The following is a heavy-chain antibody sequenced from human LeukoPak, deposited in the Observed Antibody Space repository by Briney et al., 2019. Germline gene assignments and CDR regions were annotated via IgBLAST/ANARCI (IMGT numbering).Heavy chain of an antibody. V-gene: IGHV4-39*02. CDR1: GGSISSSYYY. Sequence: SETLSLTCTVSGGSISSSYYYWGWIRQPPGKGLEWIGSIYYSGSTYYNPSLKSRVTISVDTSKNQFSLKLRSVTAADTAVYYCARDLVTDSSGWYRLDYWGQGTLVTVSS. J-gene: IGHJ4*02. CDR2: IYYSGST. CDR3: ARDLVTDSSGWYRLDY. D-gene: IGHD6-19*01.